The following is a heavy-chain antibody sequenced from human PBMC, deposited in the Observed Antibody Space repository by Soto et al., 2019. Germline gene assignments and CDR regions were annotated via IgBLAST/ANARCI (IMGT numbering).Heavy chain of an antibody. D-gene: IGHD4-17*01. CDR1: GFTFTNYA. CDR2: LLRSGSTT. V-gene: IGHV3-23*01. Sequence: EVQLLESGGGLVQPGGSLRLSCAASGFTFTNYAMTWARQAPGKGLEWVSSLLRSGSTTYYADSVKGRFTISSDISANSLYIQMDSLRAEDTAVYYCAKDAVSGDGIWLLDSWGQGTVVTVSS. CDR3: AKDAVSGDGIWLLDS. J-gene: IGHJ4*02.